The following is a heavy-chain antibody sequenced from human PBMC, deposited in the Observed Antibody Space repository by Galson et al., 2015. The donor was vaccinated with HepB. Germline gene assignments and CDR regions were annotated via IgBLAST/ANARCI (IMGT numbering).Heavy chain of an antibody. V-gene: IGHV5-10-1*01. D-gene: IGHD2-15*01. Sequence: QSGAEVKKPGESLRISCTGSGYSFTSYWISWVRQMPGKGLEWMGRIDPSDSYTNYSPSFQGHVTISADKSISTAYLQWSSLKASDTAMYYCARQPPRGYCSGGSCYENGPKNEIDYWGQGTLVTVSS. CDR1: GYSFTSYW. CDR3: ARQPPRGYCSGGSCYENGPKNEIDY. CDR2: IDPSDSYT. J-gene: IGHJ4*02.